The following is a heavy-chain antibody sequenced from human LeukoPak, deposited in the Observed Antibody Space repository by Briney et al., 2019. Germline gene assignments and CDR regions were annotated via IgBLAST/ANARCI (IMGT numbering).Heavy chain of an antibody. Sequence: GGSLRLSCAASGLTFSTYAMTWVRQAPGEGLEWVSAISAGGGYTFYADSVKGRFTISRDNSKNTLYLQMNSLRAEDTAVYYCAKDGTSGSGRPYFDYWGQGTLVTVSS. V-gene: IGHV3-23*01. CDR2: ISAGGGYT. D-gene: IGHD6-19*01. CDR1: GLTFSTYA. J-gene: IGHJ4*02. CDR3: AKDGTSGSGRPYFDY.